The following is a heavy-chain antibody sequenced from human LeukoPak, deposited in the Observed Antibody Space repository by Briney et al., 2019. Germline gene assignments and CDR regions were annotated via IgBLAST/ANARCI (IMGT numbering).Heavy chain of an antibody. CDR2: IYYSGST. Sequence: PSETLSLTCTVSGGSISSSSYYWGWIRQPPGKGLEWIGSIYYSGSTYYNPSLKSRVTISVDTSKNQFSLKLSSVTAADTAVYYCARGSGGKPNDYWGQGTLVTVSS. V-gene: IGHV4-39*01. CDR3: ARGSGGKPNDY. J-gene: IGHJ4*02. D-gene: IGHD6-25*01. CDR1: GGSISSSSYY.